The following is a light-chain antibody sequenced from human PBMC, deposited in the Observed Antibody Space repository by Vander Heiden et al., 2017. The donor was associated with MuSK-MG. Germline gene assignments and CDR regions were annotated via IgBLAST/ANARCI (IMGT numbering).Light chain of an antibody. V-gene: IGKV1-39*01. Sequence: IQPTQSPSSLSASVADRLTLTCRASPSTAIYFNFSQHKPGQPPTRLIYAASLLQSATPLRGSPTGSGRDFTRTMISLKIEDLATEDCQQCYVNRRTFGQGTKVEIK. CDR1: PSTAIY. CDR3: QQCYVNRRT. J-gene: IGKJ1*01. CDR2: AAS.